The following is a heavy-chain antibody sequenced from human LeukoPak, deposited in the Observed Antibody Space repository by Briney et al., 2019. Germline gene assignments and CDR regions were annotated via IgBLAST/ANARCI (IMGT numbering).Heavy chain of an antibody. V-gene: IGHV3-23*01. Sequence: GSLRLSCAASGFTFSSYAMSWVRQAPGKGLEWVSAISGSGGSTYYADSVKGRFTISRDNSKNTLYLQMNSLRAEDTAVYYCARARTGSAGSMIVVYLPSDWGQGTLVTVSS. D-gene: IGHD3-22*01. CDR2: ISGSGGST. CDR1: GFTFSSYA. J-gene: IGHJ4*02. CDR3: ARARTGSAGSMIVVYLPSD.